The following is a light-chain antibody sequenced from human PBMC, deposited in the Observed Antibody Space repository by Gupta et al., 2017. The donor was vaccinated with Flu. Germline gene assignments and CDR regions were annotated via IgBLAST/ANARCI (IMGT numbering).Light chain of an antibody. J-gene: IGLJ3*02. CDR3: QAWDSSTGV. Sequence: SPGQTASITCSGDKLGDKYACWYQKKPGQSPVLVIYQDSKRPSGIPERFSGSNSGNTATLTISGTQAMDEADYYCQAWDSSTGVFGGGTKLTVL. V-gene: IGLV3-1*01. CDR2: QDS. CDR1: KLGDKY.